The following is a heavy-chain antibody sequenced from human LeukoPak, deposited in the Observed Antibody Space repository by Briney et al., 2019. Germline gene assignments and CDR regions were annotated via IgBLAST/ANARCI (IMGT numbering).Heavy chain of an antibody. V-gene: IGHV3-23*01. CDR2: MKGGADT. D-gene: IGHD1-1*01. CDR3: AKANWVSNADAVS. J-gene: IGHJ5*02. CDR1: GFSFSSYA. Sequence: GGSLRLSCAASGFSFSSYAMSWVRQAPVRGLEWVASMKGGADTFYADFVKGRFTLSRDDSRNTVYLQLNSLRVEDTAVYYCAKANWVSNADAVSWGQGTLVTVSS.